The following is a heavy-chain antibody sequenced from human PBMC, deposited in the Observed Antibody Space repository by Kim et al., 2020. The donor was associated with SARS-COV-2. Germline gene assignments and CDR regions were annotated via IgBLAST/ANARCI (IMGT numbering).Heavy chain of an antibody. J-gene: IGHJ6*02. CDR2: ISAYNGNT. Sequence: ASVKVSCKASGYTFTSYGISWVRQAPGQGLEWMGWISAYNGNTNYAQKLQGRVTMTTDTSTSTAYMELRSLRSDDTAVYYCARDAKYYYGSGSYSGGAREFYYYYGMDVWGQGTTVTVSS. V-gene: IGHV1-18*04. CDR1: GYTFTSYG. D-gene: IGHD3-10*01. CDR3: ARDAKYYYGSGSYSGGAREFYYYYGMDV.